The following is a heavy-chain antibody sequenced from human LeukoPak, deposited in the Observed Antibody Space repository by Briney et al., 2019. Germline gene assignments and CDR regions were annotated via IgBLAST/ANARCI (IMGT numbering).Heavy chain of an antibody. V-gene: IGHV3-48*01. Sequence: GGFLRLSCAASGLTFSSYSMNWVRQAPGKGLEWVSYISSTSSTIYYADSVKGRFTISRDNAKNSLYLQMNSLRAEDTAVYYCARVSRGPHPYYYDSSGYMDYWGQGTLVTVSS. CDR1: GLTFSSYS. J-gene: IGHJ4*02. CDR3: ARVSRGPHPYYYDSSGYMDY. CDR2: ISSTSSTI. D-gene: IGHD3-22*01.